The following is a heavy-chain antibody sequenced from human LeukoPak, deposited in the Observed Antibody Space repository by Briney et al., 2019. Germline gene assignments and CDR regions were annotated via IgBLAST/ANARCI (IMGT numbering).Heavy chain of an antibody. J-gene: IGHJ4*02. Sequence: GGSLRLSCAASGFTVSNNYMSWVRQAPGKGLEWVSVMYRGGSTDYADSVQGRFTMSRDNSKNTLYLQMNSLRAADTVVYYCARDGGAAAGYWGQGTLVTVSS. D-gene: IGHD6-13*01. CDR1: GFTVSNNY. V-gene: IGHV3-66*01. CDR3: ARDGGAAAGY. CDR2: MYRGGST.